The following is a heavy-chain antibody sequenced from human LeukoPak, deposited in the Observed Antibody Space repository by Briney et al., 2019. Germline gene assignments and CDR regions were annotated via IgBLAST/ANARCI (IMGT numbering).Heavy chain of an antibody. CDR3: AKEGLTGSSWQENFDY. Sequence: GGSLRLSCAASGFTFGSYGMSWVRQAPGKGLEWVSAISGSGGSAYYADSVKGRFTISRDNSKNTLYLQMNSLRAEDTAVYYCAKEGLTGSSWQENFDYWGQGTLVTVSS. CDR1: GFTFGSYG. D-gene: IGHD6-13*01. V-gene: IGHV3-23*01. CDR2: ISGSGGSA. J-gene: IGHJ4*02.